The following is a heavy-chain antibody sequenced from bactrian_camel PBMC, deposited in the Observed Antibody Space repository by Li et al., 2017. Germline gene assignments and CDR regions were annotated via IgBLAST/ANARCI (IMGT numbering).Heavy chain of an antibody. D-gene: IGHD2*01. V-gene: IGHV3S36*01. CDR1: GLIFDTRA. J-gene: IGHJ4*01. CDR2: SGGSST. Sequence: VQLVESGGGSVQAGESLRLSCKVSGLIFDTRAMGWFRQAPGKGLEWVSSSGGSSTFYADSVKGRFTISQDTAKNMVYLQMNSLKPEDTAMYYCAADRLISGSCSSSERYYGQGTQVTV.